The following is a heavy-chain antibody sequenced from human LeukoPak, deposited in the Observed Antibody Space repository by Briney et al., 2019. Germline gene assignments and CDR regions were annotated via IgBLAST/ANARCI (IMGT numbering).Heavy chain of an antibody. V-gene: IGHV3-30*04. Sequence: GGSLRLSCAASGFTFSTYAMHWVRQAPGKGLEWVATISDDGTKQFCADAVKGRFTISRDNTKNTLYLQMSSLRTEDTAMYYCATHSFDYWGQGTLVTVSS. CDR1: GFTFSTYA. CDR3: ATHSFDY. CDR2: ISDDGTKQ. J-gene: IGHJ4*02.